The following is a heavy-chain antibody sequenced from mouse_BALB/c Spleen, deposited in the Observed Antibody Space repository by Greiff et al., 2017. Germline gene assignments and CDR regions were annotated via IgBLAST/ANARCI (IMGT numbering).Heavy chain of an antibody. D-gene: IGHD1-1*01. J-gene: IGHJ4*01. CDR3: ARSHYYGSSNAMDD. CDR1: GYTFTDYY. Sequence: QVQLKQSGAELARPGASVKLSCKASGYTFTDYYINWVKQRTGQGLEWIGEIYPGSGNTYYNEKFKGKATLTADQSSSTAYMQLSSLTSEDSAVYFCARSHYYGSSNAMDDWGQGTTVTVSS. CDR2: IYPGSGNT. V-gene: IGHV1-77*01.